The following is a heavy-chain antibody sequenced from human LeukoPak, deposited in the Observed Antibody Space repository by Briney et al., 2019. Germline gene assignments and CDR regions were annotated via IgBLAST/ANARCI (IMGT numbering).Heavy chain of an antibody. CDR2: IDPSDSYI. Sequence: GEALKISFKGSGYSFTNYWISWGRQMPGKGGEWRGRIDPSDSYINYKPSLQGHVTISVDKSISNAYLQWSSLEASDTAMYYCARHDQDGAFHIWGQGTMVAVSS. CDR1: GYSFTNYW. V-gene: IGHV5-10-1*01. D-gene: IGHD3-16*01. J-gene: IGHJ3*02. CDR3: ARHDQDGAFHI.